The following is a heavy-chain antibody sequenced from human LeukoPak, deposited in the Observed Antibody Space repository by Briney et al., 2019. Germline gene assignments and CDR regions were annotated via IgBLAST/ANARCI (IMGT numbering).Heavy chain of an antibody. D-gene: IGHD6-13*01. CDR1: GYTFTSYG. J-gene: IGHJ6*03. Sequence: ASVKVSCKASGYTFTSYGISWVRQAPGQGLEWMGWISAYNGNTNYAQKFQGRVTMTRDTSISTAYMELSRLRSDDTAVYYCAREKEQQLVRRYYYYMDVWGKGTTATVSS. V-gene: IGHV1-18*01. CDR3: AREKEQQLVRRYYYYMDV. CDR2: ISAYNGNT.